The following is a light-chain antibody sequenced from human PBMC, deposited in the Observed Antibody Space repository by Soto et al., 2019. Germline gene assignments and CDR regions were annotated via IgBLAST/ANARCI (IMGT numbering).Light chain of an antibody. CDR2: AAS. CDR3: QQSYSTLFS. CDR1: QTIIRY. J-gene: IGKJ3*01. Sequence: DTPMPQSPSSLSASVGDRVTITCRASQTIIRYLNWSQQNPGRAPNLLIYAASTLQSGVPSRFSGSASGTEFTLTISSLQPEDFATYYCQQSYSTLFSFGPGTKVDIK. V-gene: IGKV1-39*01.